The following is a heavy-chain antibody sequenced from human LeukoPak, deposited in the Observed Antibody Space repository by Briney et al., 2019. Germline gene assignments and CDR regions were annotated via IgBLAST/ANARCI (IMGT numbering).Heavy chain of an antibody. V-gene: IGHV4-39*01. Sequence: KPSETLSLTCTVSDGSISSSSYYWGWIRQHPRKGLEWIGSLYYSGITYYTPSLKSRVSIFVDTSKNQFSLRLSSVTAADTAVYYCARQDISGHYDYWGQGTLVTVSS. CDR1: DGSISSSSYY. CDR3: ARQDISGHYDY. J-gene: IGHJ4*02. CDR2: LYYSGIT. D-gene: IGHD3-22*01.